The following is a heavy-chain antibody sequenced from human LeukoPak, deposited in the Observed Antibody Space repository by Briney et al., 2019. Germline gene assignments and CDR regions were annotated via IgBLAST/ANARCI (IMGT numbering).Heavy chain of an antibody. CDR1: GGSISSYY. Sequence: SETLSLTCTVSGGSISSYYWSWIRQPAGKGLEWIGEINHSGSTNYNPSLKSRVTISVDTSKNQFSLKLSSVTAADTAVYYCARGPYDSSGYYYGFLRRYGMDVWGQGTTVTVSS. V-gene: IGHV4-34*01. D-gene: IGHD3-22*01. CDR2: INHSGST. CDR3: ARGPYDSSGYYYGFLRRYGMDV. J-gene: IGHJ6*02.